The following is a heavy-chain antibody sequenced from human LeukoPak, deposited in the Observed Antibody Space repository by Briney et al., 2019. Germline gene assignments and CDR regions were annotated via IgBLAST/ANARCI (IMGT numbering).Heavy chain of an antibody. V-gene: IGHV3-21*04. Sequence: KSGGSLRLSCAASGFTFSDYSMNWVRQAPGMGLEWVSSITSRSSFIYYGDSVKGRFTISRDNAKNSLYLQMNSLRAEDTAVYYCARETPYSSSWTVFDYWGLGTLVTVSS. CDR3: ARETPYSSSWTVFDY. D-gene: IGHD6-13*01. J-gene: IGHJ4*02. CDR1: GFTFSDYS. CDR2: ITSRSSFI.